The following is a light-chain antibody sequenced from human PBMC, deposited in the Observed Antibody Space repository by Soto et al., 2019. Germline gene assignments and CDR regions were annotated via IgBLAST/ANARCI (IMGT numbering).Light chain of an antibody. J-gene: IGKJ5*01. Sequence: EIVMMQSPAILSVSPGETATLSCRASESIVSDLAWYQQRPGQAPRLLIYGASSRATGIPDRFSGSGSGTDFTLTISSLEPEDFAVYYCQQRRNWPPGITFGQGTRLEIK. V-gene: IGKV3-11*01. CDR3: QQRRNWPPGIT. CDR2: GAS. CDR1: ESIVSD.